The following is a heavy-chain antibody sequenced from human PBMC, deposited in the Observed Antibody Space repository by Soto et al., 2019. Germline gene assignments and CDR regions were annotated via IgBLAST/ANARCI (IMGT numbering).Heavy chain of an antibody. V-gene: IGHV1-18*01. Sequence: ASVKVSCKASGYTFTSYGISWVRQAPGQGLEWMGWISAYNGNTNYAQKLQGRVTMTTDTSTSTAYMELRSLRSDDTAVYYCARVELEHRGIHYFDYWGQGTLVTVSS. J-gene: IGHJ4*02. CDR2: ISAYNGNT. CDR3: ARVELEHRGIHYFDY. D-gene: IGHD1-1*01. CDR1: GYTFTSYG.